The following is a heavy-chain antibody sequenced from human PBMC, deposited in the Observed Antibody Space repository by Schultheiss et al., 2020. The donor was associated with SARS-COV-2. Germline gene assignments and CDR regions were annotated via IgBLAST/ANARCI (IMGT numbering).Heavy chain of an antibody. V-gene: IGHV1-69*13. CDR2: IIPIFGTA. Sequence: SVKVSCKASGYTFTRYAISWVRQAPGQGLEWMGGIIPIFGTANYAQKFQGRVTITADESTSTAYMELSSLRSEDTAVYYCARVLGYCSSTSCTYGKFDPSGEGALVKVSS. D-gene: IGHD2-2*01. J-gene: IGHJ5*02. CDR3: ARVLGYCSSTSCTYGKFDP. CDR1: GYTFTRYA.